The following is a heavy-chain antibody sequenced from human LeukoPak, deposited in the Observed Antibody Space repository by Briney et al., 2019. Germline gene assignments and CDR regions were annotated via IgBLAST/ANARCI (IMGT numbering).Heavy chain of an antibody. V-gene: IGHV5-51*01. D-gene: IGHD2-2*02. Sequence: RGESLKISCKGSGYSFTSYWIGWVRQMPGKGLEWMGIIYPSDSDTRYSPSFQGQVTISADKSISTAYLQWSSLKASDTAMYYCARGGDTPYYGMDVWGQGTTVTVSS. CDR3: ARGGDTPYYGMDV. J-gene: IGHJ6*02. CDR2: IYPSDSDT. CDR1: GYSFTSYW.